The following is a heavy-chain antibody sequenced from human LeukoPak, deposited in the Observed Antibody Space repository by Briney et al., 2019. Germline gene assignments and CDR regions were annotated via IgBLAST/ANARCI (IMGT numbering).Heavy chain of an antibody. CDR3: ARGKDSSDYFDY. CDR1: GDSITSDSYY. CDR2: IYYSGSN. D-gene: IGHD3-22*01. V-gene: IGHV4-31*03. J-gene: IGHJ4*02. Sequence: PSQTLSLTCTLSGDSITSDSYYWSWIRQHPGRGLEWIAYIYYSGSNYYNPSLKNRVTISVDTSKNQFSLKLSSVTAADTAVYFCARGKDSSDYFDYWGQGTLVTVSS.